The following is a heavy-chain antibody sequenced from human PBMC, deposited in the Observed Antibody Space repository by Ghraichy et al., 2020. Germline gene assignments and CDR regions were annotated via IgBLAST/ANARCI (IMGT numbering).Heavy chain of an antibody. CDR1: GFTFSDYY. V-gene: IGHV3-11*01. D-gene: IGHD2-15*01. Sequence: GALRLSCAASGFTFSDYYMSWIRQAPGKGLEWVSYISGSGSIIYYADSVKGRFTISRDNAKNSLYLQMNSLRAEDTAVYYCARNLVVVMVDYWGQGALVTVSS. CDR3: ARNLVVVMVDY. CDR2: ISGSGSII. J-gene: IGHJ4*02.